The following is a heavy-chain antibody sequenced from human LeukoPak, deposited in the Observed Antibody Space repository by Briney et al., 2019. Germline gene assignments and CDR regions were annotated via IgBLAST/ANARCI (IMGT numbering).Heavy chain of an antibody. J-gene: IGHJ6*03. V-gene: IGHV3-30*02. Sequence: GGSLRLSCAASGFTFSSYGMHWVRQAPGKGLERVAFIRYDGSNKYYADSVKGRFTISRDNAKNSLYLQINSLRVEDTAVYYCAGDGTPNYSSGWVYMDVWGEGTTVTISS. D-gene: IGHD6-25*01. CDR2: IRYDGSNK. CDR3: AGDGTPNYSSGWVYMDV. CDR1: GFTFSSYG.